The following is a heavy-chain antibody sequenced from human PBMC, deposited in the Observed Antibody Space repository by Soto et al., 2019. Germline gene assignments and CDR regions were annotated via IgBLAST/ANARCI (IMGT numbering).Heavy chain of an antibody. CDR1: GGSISSGDYY. D-gene: IGHD2-8*01. Sequence: SETLSLTCTVSGGSISSGDYYWSWIRQPPGKGLEWIGYIYYSGSTYYNPSLKSRVTISVDTSKNQFSLKLSSVTAADTAVYYCARASNGGDAFDSWGQGTMVTVSS. CDR3: ARASNGGDAFDS. CDR2: IYYSGST. V-gene: IGHV4-30-4*01. J-gene: IGHJ3*02.